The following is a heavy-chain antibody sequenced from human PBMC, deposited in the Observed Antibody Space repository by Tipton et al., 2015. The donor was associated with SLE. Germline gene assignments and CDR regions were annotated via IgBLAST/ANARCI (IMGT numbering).Heavy chain of an antibody. D-gene: IGHD2-21*01. CDR1: GGSISSHH. Sequence: TLSLTCTVSGGSISSHHWSWIRQSPGKGLEWIGNIYDSGGSHYNPSLNSRITISVEMSKSQFSLKVTSVSAADTAVYYCAAQKCYGGTCYYDPVNSFDPWGPGTLVTVSS. V-gene: IGHV4-59*11. J-gene: IGHJ5*02. CDR3: AAQKCYGGTCYYDPVNSFDP. CDR2: IYDSGGS.